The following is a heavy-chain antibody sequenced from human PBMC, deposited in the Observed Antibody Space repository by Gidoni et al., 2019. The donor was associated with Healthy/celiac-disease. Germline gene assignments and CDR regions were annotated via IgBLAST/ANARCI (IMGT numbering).Heavy chain of an antibody. D-gene: IGHD3-9*01. CDR3: ARGDMAPYYFDY. J-gene: IGHJ4*02. CDR2: IWYDGSNK. V-gene: IGHV3-33*01. CDR1: GFTFSSYG. Sequence: QVQLVESEGGVVQPGRSLRLSCAASGFTFSSYGMHWVRQAPGKGLEWVAVIWYDGSNKYYADSVKGRFTISRDNSKNTLYLQMNSLRAEDTAVYYCARGDMAPYYFDYWGQGTLVTVSS.